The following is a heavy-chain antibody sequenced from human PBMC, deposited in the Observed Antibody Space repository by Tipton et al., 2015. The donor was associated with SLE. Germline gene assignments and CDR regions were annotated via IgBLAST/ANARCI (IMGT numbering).Heavy chain of an antibody. J-gene: IGHJ4*02. CDR2: ISGSGGTT. CDR3: AKLGSWDHYFDY. Sequence: GSLRLSCAASGFTFSSYAMSWVRQAPGKGLEWVSAISGSGGTTYYADSVKGRFTISRDNSKNTLYLQMNSLRAEDTAVYYCAKLGSWDHYFDYWGQGTLVTVSS. D-gene: IGHD1-26*01. V-gene: IGHV3-23*01. CDR1: GFTFSSYA.